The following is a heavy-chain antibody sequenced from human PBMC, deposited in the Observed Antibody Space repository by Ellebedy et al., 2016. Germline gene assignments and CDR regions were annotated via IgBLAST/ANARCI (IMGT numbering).Heavy chain of an antibody. Sequence: GGSLRLXXAASEFTFSTYDMNWVRQAPGKGLEWLAYISRSSGTIHYADSVKGRFTISRDNGKNSLYLQMNSLRAEDTAVYYCAKYRTLWFGEPSYYWGQGTLVTVSS. CDR3: AKYRTLWFGEPSYY. CDR1: EFTFSTYD. D-gene: IGHD3-10*01. CDR2: ISRSSGTI. J-gene: IGHJ4*02. V-gene: IGHV3-48*01.